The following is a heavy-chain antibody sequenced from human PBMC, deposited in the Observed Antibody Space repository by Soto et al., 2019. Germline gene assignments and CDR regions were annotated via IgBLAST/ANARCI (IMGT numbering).Heavy chain of an antibody. CDR1: GDSISSSKW. D-gene: IGHD6-13*01. CDR3: ARGERQQPRDS. J-gene: IGHJ4*02. Sequence: QVQLQESGPGLVKPSGTLSLTCAVSGDSISSSKWWSWVRQPPGKGLEWIGEIYHSGSTNSNPSLKSPVIISVDKSKKQVSLKLSSVADADTAVYYGARGERQQPRDSLGQGTLVTVSS. V-gene: IGHV4-4*02. CDR2: IYHSGST.